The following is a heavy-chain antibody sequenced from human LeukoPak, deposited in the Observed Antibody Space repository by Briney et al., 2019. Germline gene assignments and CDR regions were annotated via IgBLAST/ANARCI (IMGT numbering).Heavy chain of an antibody. V-gene: IGHV3-23*01. J-gene: IGHJ4*02. CDR2: ISGSGGST. CDR3: AKGAAMVSLYYFDY. Sequence: GGSLRLSCAASGFPFSSYAMSWVPKAPGKGLEGVSDISGSGGSTYYADSVKGRFTISRDNSKNTLYLQMNSLRAEDTAVYYCAKGAAMVSLYYFDYWGQGTLVTVSS. D-gene: IGHD5-18*01. CDR1: GFPFSSYA.